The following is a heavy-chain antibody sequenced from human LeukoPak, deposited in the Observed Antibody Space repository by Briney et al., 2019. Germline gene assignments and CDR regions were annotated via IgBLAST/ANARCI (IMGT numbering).Heavy chain of an antibody. Sequence: PGGSLRPSCAASGFIFSGYFMNCVRQPPGEGLEWVSSISGGSGYIYYADSVKGRFTISRDNARNSLYLQMNSLRAEDTAVYYCARGGGSGSYDYWGQGTLVTVSS. CDR2: ISGGSGYI. CDR3: ARGGGSGSYDY. CDR1: GFIFSGYF. D-gene: IGHD3-10*01. V-gene: IGHV3-21*01. J-gene: IGHJ4*02.